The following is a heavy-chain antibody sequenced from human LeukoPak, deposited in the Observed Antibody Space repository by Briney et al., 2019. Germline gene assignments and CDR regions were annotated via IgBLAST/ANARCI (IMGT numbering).Heavy chain of an antibody. Sequence: GGSLRLSCAASGFTFSTYAMTWGRQAPGKGLEWVSTITKHGDETFYADSLKGRFTVSSDNSKNTLFLQMNSLRAEDTAPYYCAKTEGFGGLQDSFDPWAQGTLVTVSS. V-gene: IGHV3-23*01. CDR2: ITKHGDET. J-gene: IGHJ5*02. CDR3: AKTEGFGGLQDSFDP. CDR1: GFTFSTYA. D-gene: IGHD3-10*01.